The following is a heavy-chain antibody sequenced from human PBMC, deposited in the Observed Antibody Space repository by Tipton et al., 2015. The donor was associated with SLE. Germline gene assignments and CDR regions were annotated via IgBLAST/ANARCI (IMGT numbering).Heavy chain of an antibody. CDR1: GGSFSGYY. V-gene: IGHV4-34*01. Sequence: TLSLTCAVYGGSFSGYYWSWIRQPPGKGLEWIGEINHSGSTNYNPSLKSRVTISVDRSKNQFSLKLTSVTAADTAVYYCAGGGGSPSYWGQGTLVTVSS. CDR2: INHSGST. CDR3: AGGGGSPSY. D-gene: IGHD2-15*01. J-gene: IGHJ4*02.